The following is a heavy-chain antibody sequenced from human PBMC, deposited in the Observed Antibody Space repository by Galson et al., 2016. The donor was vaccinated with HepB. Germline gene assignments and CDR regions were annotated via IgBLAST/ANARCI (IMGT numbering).Heavy chain of an antibody. V-gene: IGHV4-31*03. CDR2: TSDTGIT. CDR3: ARVSLIRGPDP. Sequence: TLSLTCIVSGDSITRGDYSWTWIRQHPGKGLEWIGYTSDTGITDHNPSLKSRLTISVATSKHQFSLNLRSVTAADTAFYYCARVSLIRGPDPWGQGALVTVSS. D-gene: IGHD3-10*01. CDR1: GDSITRGDYS. J-gene: IGHJ5*02.